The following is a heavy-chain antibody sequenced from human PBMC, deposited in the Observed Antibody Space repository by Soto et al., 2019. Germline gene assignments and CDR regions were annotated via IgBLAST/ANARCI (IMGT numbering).Heavy chain of an antibody. D-gene: IGHD3-16*01. CDR1: GFTFSDYY. J-gene: IGHJ3*02. CDR2: ISSSGSTI. CDR3: ARDAFFTTDPDAFDI. V-gene: IGHV3-11*01. Sequence: GGSLRLSCAASGFTFSDYYMSWIRQAPGKGLEWVSYISSSGSTIYYADSVKDRFTISRDNAKNSLYLQMNSLRAEDTAVYYCARDAFFTTDPDAFDIWGQGTMVTVSS.